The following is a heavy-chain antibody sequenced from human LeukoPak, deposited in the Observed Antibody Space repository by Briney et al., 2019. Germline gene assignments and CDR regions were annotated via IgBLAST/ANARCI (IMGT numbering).Heavy chain of an antibody. Sequence: EASVKVSCKASGYTFTGYYMHWVRQAPGQGLEWMGWINPNSGGTNYAQKFQGRVTMTRDTSISTAFMELSRLRSDDTAVYYCAREVDTAMVDYWGQGTLVTVSS. D-gene: IGHD5-18*01. CDR1: GYTFTGYY. J-gene: IGHJ4*02. V-gene: IGHV1-2*02. CDR2: INPNSGGT. CDR3: AREVDTAMVDY.